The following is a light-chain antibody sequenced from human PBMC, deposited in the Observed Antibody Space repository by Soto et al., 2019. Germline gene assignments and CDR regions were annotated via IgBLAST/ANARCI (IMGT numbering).Light chain of an antibody. CDR3: SSYASSSALV. CDR2: DVS. V-gene: IGLV2-14*03. CDR1: SSDVGGYKY. J-gene: IGLJ2*01. Sequence: QSALTQPASVSGSPGQSITISCTGTSSDVGGYKYVSWYQQHPGKAPKIMIYDVSNRPSGVSNRFSGSKSGSTASLTISGLQAEDEADYYCSSYASSSALVFGGGTKVTVL.